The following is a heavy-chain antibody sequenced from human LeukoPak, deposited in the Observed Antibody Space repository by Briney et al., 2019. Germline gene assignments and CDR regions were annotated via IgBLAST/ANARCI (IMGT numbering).Heavy chain of an antibody. V-gene: IGHV3-48*03. CDR2: ISGSGDTI. CDR1: GFIFSTYD. J-gene: IGHJ4*02. CDR3: ARERAGELSDF. D-gene: IGHD3-10*01. Sequence: GGSLRLSCAASGFIFSTYDINWVRQAPGKGLEWVSFISGSGDTIYYADSVKGRFTVSRDNAKNSLYLQMNSLRAEDTAVYYCARERAGELSDFWGQGVLVTVSS.